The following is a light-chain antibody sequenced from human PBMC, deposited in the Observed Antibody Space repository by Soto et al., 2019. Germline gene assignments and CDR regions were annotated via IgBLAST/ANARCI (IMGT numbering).Light chain of an antibody. J-gene: IGLJ2*01. Sequence: QSVLTQPPSVSRAPGQRVTISCTGSSSNIGAGYDVHWYQQLPGIAPKLLIYRNNNRPSGVPDRFSGSKSGNSASLAITGLQAEDEADYYCQSYDSSLSGYVVFGGRTKLTVL. V-gene: IGLV1-40*01. CDR1: SSNIGAGYD. CDR3: QSYDSSLSGYVV. CDR2: RNN.